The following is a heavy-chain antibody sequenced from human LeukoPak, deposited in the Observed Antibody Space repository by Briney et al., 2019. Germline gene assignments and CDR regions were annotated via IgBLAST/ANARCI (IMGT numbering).Heavy chain of an antibody. D-gene: IGHD1-14*01. Sequence: SETLSLTCSVDTVNHYHWNWVRQSAGTGLEWIGRGHITSGNTFANPSLWGRVTVSIDTTKNEFLLQLTSMTAADTAVYHCARELRNIGEYYFDYWGQGVPVTVSS. CDR2: GHITSGNT. CDR1: DTVNHYH. CDR3: ARELRNIGEYYFDY. V-gene: IGHV4-4*07. J-gene: IGHJ4*02.